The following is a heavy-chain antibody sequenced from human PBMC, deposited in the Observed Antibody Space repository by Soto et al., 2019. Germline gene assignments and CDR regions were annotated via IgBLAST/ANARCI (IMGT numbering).Heavy chain of an antibody. J-gene: IGHJ3*02. CDR2: INPNSGRT. CDR1: GYTFTGYY. V-gene: IGHV1-2*02. CDR3: ARDSSAMAEKNAFDI. D-gene: IGHD5-18*01. Sequence: ASVQVSCQASGYTFTGYYMHWVRQAPGQGLEWMGWINPNSGRTNYAQKLQARVSMTRDTSISTAYMELSRLRSDDTAVYYCARDSSAMAEKNAFDIWGQGTMVTVSS.